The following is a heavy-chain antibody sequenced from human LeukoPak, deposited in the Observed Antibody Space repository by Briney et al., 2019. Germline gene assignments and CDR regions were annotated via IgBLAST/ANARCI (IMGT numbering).Heavy chain of an antibody. CDR1: GFPLRSQY. CDR3: ARGGDIVGATRSAFDF. J-gene: IGHJ3*01. Sequence: PGGSLRTPCAASGFPLRSQYLRWGRPGPGQGLEWVSVLSSGGTTYSADSVKGRFTISRDTSKNTLYLQMNSLRAEDTAIYYCARGGDIVGATRSAFDFWGQGTMVTVSS. V-gene: IGHV3-53*01. D-gene: IGHD1-26*01. CDR2: LSSGGTT.